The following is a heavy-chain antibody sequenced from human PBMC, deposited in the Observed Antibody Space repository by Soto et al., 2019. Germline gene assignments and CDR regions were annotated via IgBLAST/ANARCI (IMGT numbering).Heavy chain of an antibody. CDR1: GCRVTRYS. CDR3: ARLEIFTMIVVVGVGAFEI. V-gene: IGHV1-18*01. CDR2: ISAYNGNT. Sequence: YFETSGCRVTRYSTVGAGQVQKKGLEWMGWISAYNGNTNYAQKLQGRVTMTTDTSTSTAYMELRSLRSDDTAVYYCARLEIFTMIVVVGVGAFEIWGQGKIVIV. J-gene: IGHJ3*02. D-gene: IGHD3-22*01.